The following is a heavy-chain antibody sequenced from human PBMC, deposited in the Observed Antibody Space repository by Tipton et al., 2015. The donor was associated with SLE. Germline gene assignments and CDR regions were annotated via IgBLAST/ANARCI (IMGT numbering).Heavy chain of an antibody. Sequence: TLSLTCPVSGGSLTNHYLNWFRQPPGKGLEWIGYIHYSGTTHDNPSLKSRVTMSVDMSKNQFSLRLTSVTAADTAVYYCARTLGAIAHTVYDAFDIWGQGKMVTVSS. CDR2: IHYSGTT. D-gene: IGHD1-26*01. CDR1: GGSLTNHY. J-gene: IGHJ3*02. V-gene: IGHV4-59*11. CDR3: ARTLGAIAHTVYDAFDI.